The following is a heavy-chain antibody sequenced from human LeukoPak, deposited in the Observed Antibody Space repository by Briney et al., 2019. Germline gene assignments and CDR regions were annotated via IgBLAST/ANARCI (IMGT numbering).Heavy chain of an antibody. CDR2: ISTNGGST. CDR1: GFMFSNYD. J-gene: IGHJ4*02. CDR3: ARGRGYIYGYDY. D-gene: IGHD5-18*01. V-gene: IGHV3-64*01. Sequence: GGTLRLSCTASGFMFSNYDMHWVREAPGKGLEYVSHISTNGGSTYYAISVKGRFTISRDNSKNTLYLQRGSLRAEDMAVYYCARGRGYIYGYDYWGQGTLVTVSS.